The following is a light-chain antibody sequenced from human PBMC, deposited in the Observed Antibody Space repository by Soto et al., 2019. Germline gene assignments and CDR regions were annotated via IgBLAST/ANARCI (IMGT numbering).Light chain of an antibody. V-gene: IGLV2-14*01. CDR1: SSDVGGYNY. CDR3: SSYTSSSTV. CDR2: EVS. Sequence: QSVLTQPASVTGSPAQSITISCTGTSSDVGGYNYVSWYQQHPGKAPKLMIYEVSNRPSGVSNRFSGSKSGNTASLTISGLQAEDEADYYCSSYTSSSTVFGTGTKVTV. J-gene: IGLJ1*01.